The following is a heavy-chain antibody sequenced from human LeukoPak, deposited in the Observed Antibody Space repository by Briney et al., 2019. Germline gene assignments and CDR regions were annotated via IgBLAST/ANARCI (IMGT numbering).Heavy chain of an antibody. CDR1: GGTFSSYA. V-gene: IGHV1-69*06. CDR3: ARRITTVRGVIIFDY. J-gene: IGHJ4*02. Sequence: GASVKVSCKASGGTFSSYAISWVRQAPGQGLEWMGGIIPIFGTANYAQKFQGRVTITADKSTSTAYMELSSLRSEDTAVYYCARRITTVRGVIIFDYWGQGTLVTVSS. CDR2: IIPIFGTA. D-gene: IGHD3-10*01.